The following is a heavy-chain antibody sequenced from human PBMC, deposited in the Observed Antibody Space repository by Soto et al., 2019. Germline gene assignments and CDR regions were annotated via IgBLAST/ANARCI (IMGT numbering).Heavy chain of an antibody. Sequence: GGSLRLSCAASGFTFSSYAMSWVRQAPGKGLEWVSAISGSGGSTYYADSVKGRFTISRDNSKNTLYLQMNSLRAEDTAVYYCANRLIAVAGTTGYLQHWGQGTLVTVSS. CDR2: ISGSGGST. D-gene: IGHD6-19*01. V-gene: IGHV3-23*01. CDR1: GFTFSSYA. J-gene: IGHJ1*01. CDR3: ANRLIAVAGTTGYLQH.